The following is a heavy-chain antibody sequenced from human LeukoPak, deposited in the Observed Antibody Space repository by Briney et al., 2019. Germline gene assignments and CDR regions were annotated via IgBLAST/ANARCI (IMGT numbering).Heavy chain of an antibody. CDR2: IIGSGNTI. V-gene: IGHV3-48*03. Sequence: GGSLRLSCAASGFTFSSYEMNWVRQAPGKGLEWISYIIGSGNTIYYADSVKGRFTISRDNAKNSLYLQMNSLRADGTAVYYCARERTTIVSGTTIGAYWGQGTLVTVSS. D-gene: IGHD2/OR15-2a*01. J-gene: IGHJ4*02. CDR3: ARERTTIVSGTTIGAY. CDR1: GFTFSSYE.